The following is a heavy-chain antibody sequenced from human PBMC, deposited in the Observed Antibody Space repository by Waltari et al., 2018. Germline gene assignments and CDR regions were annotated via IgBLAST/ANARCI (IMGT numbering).Heavy chain of an antibody. D-gene: IGHD3-16*01. CDR1: GGTFSSSS. CDR2: IIPIVGKA. V-gene: IGHV1-69*08. J-gene: IGHJ4*02. CDR3: ARAEVFEYVPDY. Sequence: QVQLVQSGAEVKKPGSSVKVSCKASGGTFSSSSISWVRQAHGQGLEWMGRIIPIVGKANYAQKCQGRVTITADKSTSTDYMELSSLRSEDKAVYYCARAEVFEYVPDYWGQGTLVTVSS.